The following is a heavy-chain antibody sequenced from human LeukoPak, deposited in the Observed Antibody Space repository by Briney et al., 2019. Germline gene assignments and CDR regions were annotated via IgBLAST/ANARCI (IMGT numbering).Heavy chain of an antibody. Sequence: PSETLSLTCTVSGYSISSGYYWGWIRQPPGKGLEWIGSIHHSGSTNYNPSLKSRVTISLDMSKNQFSLKLSSVTAADTAVYYCARDGMATNWYFDLWGRGTLVTVSS. CDR3: ARDGMATNWYFDL. J-gene: IGHJ2*01. CDR1: GYSISSGYY. V-gene: IGHV4-38-2*02. CDR2: IHHSGST. D-gene: IGHD5-24*01.